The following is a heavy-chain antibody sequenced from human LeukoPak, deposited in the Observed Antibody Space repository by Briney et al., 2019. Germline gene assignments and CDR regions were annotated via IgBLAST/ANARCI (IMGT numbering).Heavy chain of an antibody. J-gene: IGHJ5*02. CDR2: INHYGST. CDR3: ASPNYDSGGFDP. D-gene: IGHD3-3*01. CDR1: GGSFSDYY. V-gene: IGHV4-34*01. Sequence: SETLSLTCAVYGGSFSDYYWSWIRQPPGKGLEWIGEINHYGSTNYNPSLKSRVTISVDTSKNQFSLKLSSVTAADTAVYYCASPNYDSGGFDPWGQGSLVTVFS.